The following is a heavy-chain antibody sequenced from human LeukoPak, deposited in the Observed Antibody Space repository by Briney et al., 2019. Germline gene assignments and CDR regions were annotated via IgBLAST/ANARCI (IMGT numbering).Heavy chain of an antibody. CDR3: ARVGTTGTTGDY. V-gene: IGHV4-59*01. CDR1: GGSISSYY. Sequence: PSETLSLTCTVSGGSISSYYWSWIRQSPGKGLEWIGYIYYSGNTNDNPSLKSRVTISVDTSKNQFSLKLSSGTAADTAVYYCARVGTTGTTGDYWGQGTLVTVSS. J-gene: IGHJ4*02. CDR2: IYYSGNT. D-gene: IGHD1-1*01.